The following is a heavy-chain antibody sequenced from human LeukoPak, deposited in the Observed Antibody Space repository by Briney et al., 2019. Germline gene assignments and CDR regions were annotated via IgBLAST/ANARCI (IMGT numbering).Heavy chain of an antibody. V-gene: IGHV1-2*02. CDR3: ARVLMTTVTTVFGY. Sequence: ASVKVSFKASGYTFTGYYMHWVRQAPGQGLEWMGWINPNSGGTDYAQKFQGRVTMTRDTSISTAYMELSRLRSDDTAVYYCARVLMTTVTTVFGYWGQGTLVTVSS. J-gene: IGHJ4*02. CDR1: GYTFTGYY. D-gene: IGHD4-17*01. CDR2: INPNSGGT.